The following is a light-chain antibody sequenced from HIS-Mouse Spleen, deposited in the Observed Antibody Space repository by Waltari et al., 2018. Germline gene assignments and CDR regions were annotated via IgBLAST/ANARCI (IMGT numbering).Light chain of an antibody. CDR1: QGISSY. V-gene: IGKV1-9*01. CDR2: AAS. CDR3: QQLNSYPPT. J-gene: IGKJ1*01. Sequence: EIKLTQSPSFLSASVGDRVTIIVRASQGISSYLAWYQQKPGKAPKLLIYAASTLQSGVPSRFSGSGSGTEFTLTSSSLQPEDFATYYCQQLNSYPPTFGQGTKVEIK.